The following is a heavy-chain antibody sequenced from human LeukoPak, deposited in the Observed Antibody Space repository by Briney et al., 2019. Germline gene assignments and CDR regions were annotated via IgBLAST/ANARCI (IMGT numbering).Heavy chain of an antibody. CDR3: ARQNYYDSSGYYRNPRYFQR. J-gene: IGHJ1*01. D-gene: IGHD3-22*01. Sequence: PSETLSLTCAVYGGSFSGYYWSWIRQPPGKGLEWIGEINHSGSTNYNPSLKSRVTISVDTSKNQFSLKLSSVTAADTAVYYCARQNYYDSSGYYRNPRYFQRWGQGTLVTVSS. CDR2: INHSGST. CDR1: GGSFSGYY. V-gene: IGHV4-34*01.